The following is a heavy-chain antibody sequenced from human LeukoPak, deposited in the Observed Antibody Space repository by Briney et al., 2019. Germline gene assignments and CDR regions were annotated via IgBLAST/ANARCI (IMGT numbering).Heavy chain of an antibody. J-gene: IGHJ6*02. V-gene: IGHV3-11*01. CDR2: ISSSGSTI. CDR1: GFTFSDYY. CDR3: ARALLTVITIFGVAPSRPYYYGMDV. D-gene: IGHD3-3*01. Sequence: GGSLRLSCAASGFTFSDYYMSWIRQAPGKGLEWVSYISSSGSTIYYADSVKGRFTISRDNAKNSLYLQMNSLRAEDTAVYYCARALLTVITIFGVAPSRPYYYGMDVWGQGTTVTVSS.